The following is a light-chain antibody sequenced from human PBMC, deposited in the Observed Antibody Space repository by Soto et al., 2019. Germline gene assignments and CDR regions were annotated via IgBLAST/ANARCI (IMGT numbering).Light chain of an antibody. CDR2: DAS. Sequence: IRRTQSPSSFSASTGYRFTVTCRASQGISSYLAWYQQKPGKAPKLLIYDASNLETGVPSRFSGSGSGTDFTFTISSLQPEDIATYYCQQYDNLPCFGGGTKVDIK. V-gene: IGKV1-33*01. CDR1: QGISSY. J-gene: IGKJ4*01. CDR3: QQYDNLPC.